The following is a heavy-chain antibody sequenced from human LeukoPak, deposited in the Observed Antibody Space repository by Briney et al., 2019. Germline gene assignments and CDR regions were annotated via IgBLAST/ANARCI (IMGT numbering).Heavy chain of an antibody. J-gene: IGHJ4*02. CDR2: IRTKASNYAT. CDR3: VRRFSGSYYYGH. V-gene: IGHV3-73*01. Sequence: GGSLRLSCAASGFTFSNAWMSWVRQAPGKGLEWVGRIRTKASNYATAYGAAVQGRFLISREDSKNMAFLQMNGLKTEDTAVYYCVRRFSGSYYYGHWGQGTLVTVSS. CDR1: GFTFSNAW. D-gene: IGHD1-26*01.